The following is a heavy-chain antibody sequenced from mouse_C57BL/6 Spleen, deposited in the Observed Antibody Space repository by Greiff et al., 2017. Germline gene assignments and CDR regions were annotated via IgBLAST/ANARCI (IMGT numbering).Heavy chain of an antibody. CDR1: GYTFTSYW. Sequence: QVQLQQPGAELVRPGSSVKLSCKASGYTFTSYWMHWVKQRPLQGLEWIGNIDPSDSETNYNQKFKDKATLTVEKSSSTSYMPLSSLTSEYSAVCYCAREGHSSAAWFAYWGQGTLVTVSA. J-gene: IGHJ3*01. V-gene: IGHV1-52*01. CDR3: AREGHSSAAWFAY. D-gene: IGHD3-3*01. CDR2: IDPSDSET.